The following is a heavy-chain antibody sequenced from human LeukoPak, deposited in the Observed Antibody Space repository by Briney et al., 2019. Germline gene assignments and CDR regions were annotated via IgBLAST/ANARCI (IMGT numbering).Heavy chain of an antibody. CDR2: ISGSGGST. D-gene: IGHD1-1*01. V-gene: IGHV3-23*01. CDR3: AKSLLTDWNGGNTFDF. CDR1: GFTFSSYA. Sequence: GGSLRLSCAASGFTFSSYAMSWVRQAPGKGLEWVSGISGSGGSTYYADSVKGRFTISRDNSKNTLYLQMNSLRVEDTAIYYCAKSLLTDWNGGNTFDFWGQGTMVTVSS. J-gene: IGHJ3*01.